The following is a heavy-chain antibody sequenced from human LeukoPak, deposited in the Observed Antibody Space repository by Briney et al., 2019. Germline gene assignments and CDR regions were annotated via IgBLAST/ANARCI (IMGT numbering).Heavy chain of an antibody. Sequence: PGGSLRLSCAASGFTFSNAWMSWLRQAPGKGLEWVGRIKSKTDGGTTDYAALVKGRVTISRDDSKNTLYLQMNSLQTGDTAVYYCTPGHPLGGQGTLVTVSS. V-gene: IGHV3-15*01. CDR3: TPGHPL. D-gene: IGHD6-6*01. CDR2: IKSKTDGGTT. J-gene: IGHJ4*02. CDR1: GFTFSNAW.